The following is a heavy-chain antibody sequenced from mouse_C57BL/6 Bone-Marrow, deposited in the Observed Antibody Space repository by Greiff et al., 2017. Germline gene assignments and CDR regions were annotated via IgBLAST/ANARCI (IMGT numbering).Heavy chain of an antibody. Sequence: QVQLQQSGAELARPGASVKLSCKASGYTFTSYGISWVKQRTGQGLEWIGEIYPRSGNTYYNEKFKGKATLTADKSSSTAYMELRSLTSEDSAVYFCARVGTGTVLAYWGQGTLVTVSA. V-gene: IGHV1-81*01. CDR1: GYTFTSYG. CDR3: ARVGTGTVLAY. J-gene: IGHJ3*01. D-gene: IGHD4-1*01. CDR2: IYPRSGNT.